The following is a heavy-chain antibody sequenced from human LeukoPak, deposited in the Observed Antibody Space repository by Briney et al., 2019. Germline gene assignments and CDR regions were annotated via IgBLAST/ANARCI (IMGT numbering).Heavy chain of an antibody. V-gene: IGHV4-31*03. D-gene: IGHD3-3*01. CDR2: IYYSGST. J-gene: IGHJ6*02. CDR1: GGSISSGGYY. Sequence: SQTLSLTCTVSGGSISSGGYYWSWIRQHPGKGLEWIGYIYYSGSTYYNPSLKSRVTISVDTSKNQFSLKLSSVTAADTAVYYCARSYYDFWSGYYTEGNYGMDVWGQGTTVTVSS. CDR3: ARSYYDFWSGYYTEGNYGMDV.